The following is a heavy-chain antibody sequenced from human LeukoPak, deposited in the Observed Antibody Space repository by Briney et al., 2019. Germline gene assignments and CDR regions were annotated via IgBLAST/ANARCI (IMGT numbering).Heavy chain of an antibody. CDR2: INPNSGGT. CDR3: ARPQLERRSLNWFDP. J-gene: IGHJ5*02. D-gene: IGHD1-1*01. Sequence: ASVKVSCKASGYTFTGYYMHWVRQAPGQGLEWMGWINPNSGGTNYAQKFQGRVTMTRDTSISTAYMELSRLRSDDTAVYYCARPQLERRSLNWFDPWGQGTLVTVSS. V-gene: IGHV1-2*02. CDR1: GYTFTGYY.